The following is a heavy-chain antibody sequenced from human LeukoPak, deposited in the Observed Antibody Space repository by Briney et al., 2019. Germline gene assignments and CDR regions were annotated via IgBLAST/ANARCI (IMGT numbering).Heavy chain of an antibody. V-gene: IGHV3-11*01. D-gene: IGHD3-22*01. CDR1: GFTFSDYY. CDR3: ARDNAPYYDSSGFNWFDP. CDR2: ISSSGSTI. J-gene: IGHJ5*02. Sequence: GGSLRLSCAASGFTFSDYYMSWIRQAPGKGLEWVSYISSSGSTIYYADSVKGRFTISRDNAKDSLYLQMNSLRAEDTAVYYCARDNAPYYDSSGFNWFDPWGQGTLVTVSS.